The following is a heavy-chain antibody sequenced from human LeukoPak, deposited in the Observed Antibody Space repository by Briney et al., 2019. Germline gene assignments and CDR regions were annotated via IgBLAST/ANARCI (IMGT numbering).Heavy chain of an antibody. J-gene: IGHJ4*02. Sequence: PSETLFLTCTVSGGSISSYYWSWIRQPPGKGLEWIGYIYYSGSTNYNPSLKSRVTISVDTSKNQFSLKLSSVTAADTAVYYCASARVDGYGGFDYWGQGTLVTVSS. D-gene: IGHD5-24*01. CDR2: IYYSGST. CDR1: GGSISSYY. CDR3: ASARVDGYGGFDY. V-gene: IGHV4-59*08.